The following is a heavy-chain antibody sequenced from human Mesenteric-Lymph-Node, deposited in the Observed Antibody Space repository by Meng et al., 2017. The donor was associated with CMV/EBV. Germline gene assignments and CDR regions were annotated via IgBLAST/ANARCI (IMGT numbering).Heavy chain of an antibody. Sequence: PEKGFCKAAGYTFTNYGFNWVRQAPGQGLEWMGWISAYNGNTNYAQKFQGRVIMTTDTSTSTAYMELRSLRSDDTAVYYCARSYYHDATGYFQYYFAYWGQGTLVTVSS. CDR1: GYTFTNYG. CDR2: ISAYNGNT. J-gene: IGHJ4*02. D-gene: IGHD3-9*01. CDR3: ARSYYHDATGYFQYYFAY. V-gene: IGHV1-18*01.